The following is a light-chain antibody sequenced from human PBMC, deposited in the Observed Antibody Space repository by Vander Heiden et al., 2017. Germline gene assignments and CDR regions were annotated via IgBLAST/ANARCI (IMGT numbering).Light chain of an antibody. CDR3: NSYAGSNIFE. V-gene: IGLV2-8*01. CDR2: EVT. Sequence: QSALTQPPSASGSPGPSVTISCTVTSSDVGGYNYVSWYRQHPGKAPKLIIYEVTKRPSGGPDRFSGSKSGNTASLTVSGPQAEDEADYYCNSYAGSNIFEFGGGTKLTVL. CDR1: SSDVGGYNY. J-gene: IGLJ2*01.